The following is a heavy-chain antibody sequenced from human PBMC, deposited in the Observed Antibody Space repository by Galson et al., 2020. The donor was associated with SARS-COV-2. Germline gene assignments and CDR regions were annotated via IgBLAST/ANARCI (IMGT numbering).Heavy chain of an antibody. CDR1: DYSIDSAYY. D-gene: IGHD6-19*01. V-gene: IGHV4-38-2*01. CDR3: ASLHSDPSSGWYFDN. J-gene: IGHJ4*02. Sequence: SETLSLTCSVSDYSIDSAYYWGWVRQPPGKGLEWIGYIFHTGITYHSPSVDSRITMSMDTSKNQFSVRLKSVTAADTAVYYCASLHSDPSSGWYFDNWGLGTLVTVSS. CDR2: IFHTGIT.